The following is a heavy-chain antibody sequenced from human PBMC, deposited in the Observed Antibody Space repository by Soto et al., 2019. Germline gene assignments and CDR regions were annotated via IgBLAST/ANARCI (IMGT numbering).Heavy chain of an antibody. CDR3: AKDSHCSGGSCYIYYYYGMDV. V-gene: IGHV3-23*01. CDR1: GFTFSSYA. D-gene: IGHD2-15*01. J-gene: IGHJ6*02. Sequence: PVGSLRLSCAASGFTFSSYAMSWVRQAPGKGLEWVSAISGSGGSTYYADSVKGRFTISRDNSKNTLYLQMNSLRAEDTAVYYCAKDSHCSGGSCYIYYYYGMDVWGQGTTVTVSS. CDR2: ISGSGGST.